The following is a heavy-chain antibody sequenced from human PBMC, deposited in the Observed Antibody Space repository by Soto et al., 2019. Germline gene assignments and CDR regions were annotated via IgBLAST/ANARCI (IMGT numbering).Heavy chain of an antibody. CDR1: GFTFSSYG. V-gene: IGHV3-23*01. J-gene: IGHJ4*02. CDR2: SSATGAGT. D-gene: IGHD1-7*01. Sequence: EVQLLESGGGLVQPGGSLRLSCAASGFTFSSYGMTWVRQALGKGLEWVSFSSATGAGTYYADSVKGRFTISRDNSKNTLYLQMTSLRADDTAVYYCAKDRRAGGNYGFYSDFWGQGALVIVSS. CDR3: AKDRRAGGNYGFYSDF.